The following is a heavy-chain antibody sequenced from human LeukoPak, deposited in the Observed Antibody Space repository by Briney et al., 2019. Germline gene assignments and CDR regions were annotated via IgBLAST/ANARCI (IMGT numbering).Heavy chain of an antibody. CDR3: ARCSRPILWFGEPSDV. V-gene: IGHV3-9*01. CDR1: GFTFDDYA. Sequence: PGRSLRLSCAASGFTFDDYAMHWVRQAPGKGLEWVSGISWNSGSIGYADSVKGRFTISRDNAKNSLYLQMNSLRAEDTALYYCARCSRPILWFGEPSDVWGKGTTVTVSS. D-gene: IGHD3-10*01. CDR2: ISWNSGSI. J-gene: IGHJ6*04.